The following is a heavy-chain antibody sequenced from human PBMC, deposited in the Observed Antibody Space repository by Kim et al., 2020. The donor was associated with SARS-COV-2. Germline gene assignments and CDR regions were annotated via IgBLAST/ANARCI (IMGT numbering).Heavy chain of an antibody. V-gene: IGHV1-3*01. CDR2: INAGNGNT. CDR3: ARSGFLAWLPLLYDY. D-gene: IGHD3-3*01. J-gene: IGHJ4*02. Sequence: ASVKVSCKASGYTFTSYAMHWVRQAPGQRLEWMGWINAGNGNTKYSQKFQGRVTITRDTSASTAYMELSSLRSEDTAVYYCARSGFLAWLPLLYDYWGQGTLVTVSS. CDR1: GYTFTSYA.